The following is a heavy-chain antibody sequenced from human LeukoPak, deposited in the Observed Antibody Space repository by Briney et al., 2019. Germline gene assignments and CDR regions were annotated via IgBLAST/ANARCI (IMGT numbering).Heavy chain of an antibody. V-gene: IGHV4-34*01. CDR1: GGSFSGYY. D-gene: IGHD3-3*01. J-gene: IGHJ4*02. CDR2: INHSGST. CDR3: ARGRSPYYDFWSGYSHYFDY. Sequence: SETLSLTCAVYGGSFSGYYWSWIRQPPGKGLEWIGEINHSGSTNYNPSLKSRVTISVETSKNQFSLKLSSVTAADTAVYYCARGRSPYYDFWSGYSHYFDYWGQGTLVTVSS.